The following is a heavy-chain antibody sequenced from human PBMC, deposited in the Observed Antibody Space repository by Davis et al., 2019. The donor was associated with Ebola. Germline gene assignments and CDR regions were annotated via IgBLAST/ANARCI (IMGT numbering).Heavy chain of an antibody. CDR2: ISCDSLYT. D-gene: IGHD3-10*01. Sequence: PGGSLRLSCAASGFTFTDYYMGWIRQAPGKGLEWVSYISCDSLYTNHADSVRGRLTISRDDTKNSLYLQMNSLRAEDTAVYYWARDLLLWFGELTFDYWGQGTLVTVSS. V-gene: IGHV3-11*06. CDR1: GFTFTDYY. J-gene: IGHJ4*02. CDR3: ARDLLLWFGELTFDY.